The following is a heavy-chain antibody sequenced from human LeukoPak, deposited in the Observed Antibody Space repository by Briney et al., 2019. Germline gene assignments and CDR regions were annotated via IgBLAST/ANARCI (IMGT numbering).Heavy chain of an antibody. CDR2: IKQDGSEK. V-gene: IGHV3-7*01. CDR3: ARDWGIEYSSSSGNFDH. D-gene: IGHD6-6*01. Sequence: PGGSLRLSCAASGFTFSSYWMSWVRQAPGKGLEWVANIKQDGSEKYYVDSVKGRFTISRDNAKNSLYLQMNSLRAEDTAVYYCARDWGIEYSSSSGNFDHWGQGTLVTVSS. CDR1: GFTFSSYW. J-gene: IGHJ4*02.